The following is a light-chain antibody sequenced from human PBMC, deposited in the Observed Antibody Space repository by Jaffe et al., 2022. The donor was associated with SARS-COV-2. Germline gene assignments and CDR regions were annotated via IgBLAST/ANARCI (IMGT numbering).Light chain of an antibody. CDR2: RNN. CDR1: GNNVGNQG. CDR3: SAWDSSLSAWV. J-gene: IGLJ3*02. V-gene: IGLV10-54*01. Sequence: QAGLTQPPSVSKGLRQTATLTCTGSGNNVGNQGAAWLQQHQGHPPKLLSYRNNNRPSGISERLSASRSGNTASLTITGLQPEDEADYYCSAWDSSLSAWVFGGGTKLTVL.